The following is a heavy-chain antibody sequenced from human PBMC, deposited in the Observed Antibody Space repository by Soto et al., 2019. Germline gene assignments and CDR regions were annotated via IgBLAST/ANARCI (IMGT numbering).Heavy chain of an antibody. CDR1: GDSITGSH. D-gene: IGHD3-9*01. CDR2: IYYRGST. CDR3: ARVDILTVYGCMDV. Sequence: ETLSLTCTVSGDSITGSHWNWIRQPLGKPLEWIGYIYYRGSTNYNPSLKSRLTLSVDTSKNQIFLRLNSVTAADTAVYYCARVDILTVYGCMDVWGQGTTVTVSS. V-gene: IGHV4-59*01. J-gene: IGHJ6*02.